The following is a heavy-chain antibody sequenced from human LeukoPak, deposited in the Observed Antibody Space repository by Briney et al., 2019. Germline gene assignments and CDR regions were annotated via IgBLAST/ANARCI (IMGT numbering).Heavy chain of an antibody. CDR3: AGGEGWTFRG. CDR2: IKQDGSET. J-gene: IGHJ4*02. V-gene: IGHV3-7*04. Sequence: GSLRLSCAASGFTFSTFWMNWVRQAPGKGLEWVANIKQDGSETYYVDSVKGRFTISRDNARNSLFLQMNSLTVEDTAVHYCAGGEGWTFRGWGQGTLVTVSS. CDR1: GFTFSTFW. D-gene: IGHD3/OR15-3a*01.